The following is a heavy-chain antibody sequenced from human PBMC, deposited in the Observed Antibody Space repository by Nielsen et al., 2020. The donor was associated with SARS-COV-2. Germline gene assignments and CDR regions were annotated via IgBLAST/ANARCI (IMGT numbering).Heavy chain of an antibody. Sequence: GESLKISCAASGFTFSSYSMNWVRQAPGKGLEWVSSISSSSSYIYYADSVKGRFTISRDNDKNSLYLQMNSLRDEDTAVYYCLRGLVDYWGQGTLVTVSS. CDR3: LRGLVDY. J-gene: IGHJ4*02. V-gene: IGHV3-21*01. D-gene: IGHD3/OR15-3a*01. CDR2: ISSSSSYI. CDR1: GFTFSSYS.